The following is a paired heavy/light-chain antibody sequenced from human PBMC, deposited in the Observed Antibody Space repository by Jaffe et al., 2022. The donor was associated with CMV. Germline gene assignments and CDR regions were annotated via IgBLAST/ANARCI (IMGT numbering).Light chain of an antibody. J-gene: IGKJ2*01. CDR2: AAT. Sequence: DIQMTQSPSSLSASVGDRVTLTCRASQRISSYLSWYQHIPGKAPKLLIYAATILHSGVPSRFSGSFSGTDFTLTISSLQPEDFATYYCQESYSDSRTFGQGTKLEIK. CDR1: QRISSY. CDR3: QESYSDSRT. V-gene: IGKV1-39*01.
Heavy chain of an antibody. J-gene: IGHJ5*02. CDR1: DGSISSYY. CDR3: ARGQFFSDSSGRYLSSREIMAFDP. D-gene: IGHD3-22*01. CDR2: IRDFGNT. V-gene: IGHV4-59*13. Sequence: QVQLQESGPGLVKPSETLSLTCSVSDGSISSYYWTWIRQPPGKALEWIGYIRDFGNTNYSPSLKSRVTISLDASRSQFSLKLTSMTSADTAIYYCARGQFFSDSSGRYLSSREIMAFDPWGQGTLVTVSS.